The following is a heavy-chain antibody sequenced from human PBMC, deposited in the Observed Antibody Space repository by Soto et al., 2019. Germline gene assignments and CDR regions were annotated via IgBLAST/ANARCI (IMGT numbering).Heavy chain of an antibody. CDR3: ARSYYDGTGFAVEP. J-gene: IGHJ5*02. CDR1: GPSVSTGY. V-gene: IGHV4-59*02. D-gene: IGHD3-22*01. CDR2: MYFGGSF. Sequence: NPSETLSLTCNVSGPSVSTGYWSWIRQPPGKGLEWLGFMYFGGSFNYNPSLTSRVTISVDTSKNQFSLKVTSVTAADTAVYYCARSYYDGTGFAVEPWGQGTLVTVS.